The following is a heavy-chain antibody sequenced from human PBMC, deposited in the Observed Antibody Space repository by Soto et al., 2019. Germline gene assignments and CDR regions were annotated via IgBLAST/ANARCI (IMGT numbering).Heavy chain of an antibody. V-gene: IGHV3-23*01. J-gene: IGHJ4*02. CDR2: IVRSGDTT. D-gene: IGHD3-9*01. CDR3: AKGPLLRYFDWLDY. Sequence: PGGSLRLSCGASGFAFDTFAMSWLRQAPGKGLEWISTIVRSGDTTYYADSVKGRFTISRDNSKNTLYLQMNSLRAEDTAVYYCAKGPLLRYFDWLDYWGQGTLVTVSS. CDR1: GFAFDTFA.